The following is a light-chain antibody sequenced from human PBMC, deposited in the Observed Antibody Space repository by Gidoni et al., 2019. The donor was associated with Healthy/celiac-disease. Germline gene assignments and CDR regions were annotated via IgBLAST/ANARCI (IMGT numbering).Light chain of an antibody. V-gene: IGKV1-5*01. CDR1: QSISSW. CDR3: QQYNSYPWT. CDR2: DAS. Sequence: IQLAQSPSTLSASVGDRVTITCRASQSISSWLAWYQQKPGKAPKLLIYDASSLESGVPSRFSGSGSGTEFTLTISSLQPDDFATYCQQYNSYPWTFGQGTKVEIK. J-gene: IGKJ1*01.